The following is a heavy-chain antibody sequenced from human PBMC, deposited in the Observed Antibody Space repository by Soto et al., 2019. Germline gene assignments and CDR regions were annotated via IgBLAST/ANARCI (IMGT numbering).Heavy chain of an antibody. J-gene: IGHJ6*02. V-gene: IGHV3-30-3*01. CDR1: GFTFSSYA. CDR2: ISYDGSNK. D-gene: IGHD1-26*01. Sequence: WGSLRLSCAASGFTFSSYAMYWVRQAPGKGLEWVAVISYDGSNKYYADSVKGRFTISRDNSKNTLYLQMNSLRAEDTAVYYCARDGIAPYYYYGMDVWGQGTTVTVSS. CDR3: ARDGIAPYYYYGMDV.